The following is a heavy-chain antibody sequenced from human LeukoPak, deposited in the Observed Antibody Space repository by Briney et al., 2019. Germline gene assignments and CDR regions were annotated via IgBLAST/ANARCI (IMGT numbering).Heavy chain of an antibody. J-gene: IGHJ6*03. D-gene: IGHD2-8*02. CDR1: GFTFSSYA. V-gene: IGHV3-23*01. Sequence: PGGSLRLSCAASGFTFSSYAMGWVRQAPGKGLEWVSAISGSGDSTYYADSVKGRFTISRDNSKNTLYLQMNSLRAEDTAVYYCAREDWWESSGKGPRIGSHYYMDVWGKGTTVTVSS. CDR2: ISGSGDST. CDR3: AREDWWESSGKGPRIGSHYYMDV.